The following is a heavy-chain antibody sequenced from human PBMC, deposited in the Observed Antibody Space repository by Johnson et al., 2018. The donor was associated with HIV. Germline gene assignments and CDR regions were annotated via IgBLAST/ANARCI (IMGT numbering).Heavy chain of an antibody. Sequence: VQLVESGGGVVQPGRSLRLSCAASGFTFNSYAMHWVRQAPGKGLEWVGRIKSKTDGGTTDYAAPVKGRFTISRDDSKNTLYLQMNSLKTEDTAVYYCAKDKRRDRVGATRWVAFDIWGQGTMVTFSS. CDR1: GFTFNSYA. CDR2: IKSKTDGGTT. V-gene: IGHV3-15*01. CDR3: AKDKRRDRVGATRWVAFDI. D-gene: IGHD1-26*01. J-gene: IGHJ3*02.